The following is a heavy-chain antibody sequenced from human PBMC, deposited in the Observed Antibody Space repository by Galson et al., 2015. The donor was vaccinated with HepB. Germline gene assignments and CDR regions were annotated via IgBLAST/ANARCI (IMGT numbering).Heavy chain of an antibody. J-gene: IGHJ4*02. V-gene: IGHV3-74*01. CDR2: INSDGITT. D-gene: IGHD3-22*01. Sequence: SLRLSCAASGFTFSSYWIHWVRQGPGKGLVWVSRINSDGITTSYAESVKGRFTISRDNAKNTLYLQMNSLRAEDTAVYYCTRVAGDSSGYSYFVPEFYFDYWGQGTLVTVSS. CDR1: GFTFSSYW. CDR3: TRVAGDSSGYSYFVPEFYFDY.